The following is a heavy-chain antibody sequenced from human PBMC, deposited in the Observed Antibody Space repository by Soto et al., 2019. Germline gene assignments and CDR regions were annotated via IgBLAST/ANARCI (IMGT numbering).Heavy chain of an antibody. CDR1: GGSISSYY. CDR2: IYYSGST. Sequence: QVQLQESGPGLVKPSETLSLTCTVSGGSISSYYWSWIRQHPGKGLEWIGYIYYSGSTNYNPSLKSRVTISVDTSKNQFSLKLSSVTAADTAVYYCARGDCSGGSCYRVWGQGTLVTVSS. J-gene: IGHJ4*02. D-gene: IGHD2-15*01. CDR3: ARGDCSGGSCYRV. V-gene: IGHV4-59*01.